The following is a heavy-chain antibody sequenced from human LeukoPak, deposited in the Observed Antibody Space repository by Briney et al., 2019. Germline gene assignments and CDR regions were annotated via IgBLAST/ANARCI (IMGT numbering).Heavy chain of an antibody. J-gene: IGHJ4*02. D-gene: IGHD3-3*01. CDR1: GGSTNCDY. V-gene: IGHV4-4*09. Sequence: PSETLSLTCTVSGGSTNCDYWSWLRQPPGKGLEWIGFIYSSGSPTYNPSLESRVTISVDTSNNQFSLKLTSVTATDSAVYYCARRLWSGPFDYWGQGTLVTVFS. CDR2: IYSSGSP. CDR3: ARRLWSGPFDY.